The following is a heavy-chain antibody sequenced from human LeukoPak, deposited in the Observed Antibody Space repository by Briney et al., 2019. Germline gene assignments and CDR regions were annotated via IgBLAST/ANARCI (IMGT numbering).Heavy chain of an antibody. J-gene: IGHJ4*02. Sequence: ASVKVSCKASGYTFTGYYMHWVRQAPGQGLEWMGWINANSGGTNYAQKFQGRVTMTRDTSISTAYMELSRLRSDDTAVYYCARVDDKFWSGYYLFDYWGQGTLVTVSS. V-gene: IGHV1-2*02. D-gene: IGHD3-3*01. CDR3: ARVDDKFWSGYYLFDY. CDR2: INANSGGT. CDR1: GYTFTGYY.